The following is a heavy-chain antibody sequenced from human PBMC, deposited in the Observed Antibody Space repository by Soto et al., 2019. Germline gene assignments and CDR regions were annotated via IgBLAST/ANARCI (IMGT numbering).Heavy chain of an antibody. CDR2: INPNSGGT. V-gene: IGHV1-2*02. D-gene: IGHD2-15*01. J-gene: IGHJ4*02. Sequence: GXAVKVARNASGYPFTGYYIHWVRQAPGQGLEWMGWINPNSGGTKYPQKFQGRVTMTRDTSISTVYMSLTGLKSDDTAVYFCARDLAKGGGSAGFDYWGQGTLVTVSS. CDR3: ARDLAKGGGSAGFDY. CDR1: GYPFTGYY.